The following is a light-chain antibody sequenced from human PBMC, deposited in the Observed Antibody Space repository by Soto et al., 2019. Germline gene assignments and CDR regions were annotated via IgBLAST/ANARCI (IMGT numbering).Light chain of an antibody. V-gene: IGKV1-33*01. CDR2: DAS. J-gene: IGKJ2*01. Sequence: DIQMTQSPSSLSASVGDRVTITCQASQDISNYLNWYQQKPGKAPKLLIYDASNLETGVPSRFSGSGSGKDFTFAISSLQPEDIATYYCQQYDNLPYTLGQGTKLEIK. CDR3: QQYDNLPYT. CDR1: QDISNY.